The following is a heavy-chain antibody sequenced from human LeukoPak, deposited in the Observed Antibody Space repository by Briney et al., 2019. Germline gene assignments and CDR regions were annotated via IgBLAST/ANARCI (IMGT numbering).Heavy chain of an antibody. V-gene: IGHV1-2*02. J-gene: IGHJ4*02. CDR1: GYTFTGYY. CDR2: INPNSGGT. D-gene: IGHD2-2*02. CDR3: ARSYCSSTSCYRPFDY. Sequence: ASVKVSCKASGYTFTGYYMHWVRQAPGQGLEWMGWINPNSGGTNYAQKFQGRVTMTRDTSISTAYMELSRLRSDDTAVYYCARSYCSSTSCYRPFDYWGQGTLVTVST.